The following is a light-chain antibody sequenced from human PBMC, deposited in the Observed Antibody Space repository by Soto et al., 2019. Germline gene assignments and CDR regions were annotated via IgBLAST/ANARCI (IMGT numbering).Light chain of an antibody. J-gene: IGKJ1*01. CDR2: DAS. CDR1: QSIRKN. CDR3: QQYGGSSRT. V-gene: IGKV3-20*01. Sequence: EIVLTQSPGTLSLSPGERATLSCRASQSIRKNLAWYQHKPGQAPRLLIYDASGRAAGVPDRFSGSGSGTDFTLTISRLEPEDFEVYYCQQYGGSSRTFGQGTKVEI.